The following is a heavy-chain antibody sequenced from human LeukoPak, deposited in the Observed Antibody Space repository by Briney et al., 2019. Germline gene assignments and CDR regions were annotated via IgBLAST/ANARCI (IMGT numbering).Heavy chain of an antibody. CDR1: GGSISSSSYY. J-gene: IGHJ4*02. Sequence: SETLSLTCTVSGGSISSSSYYWGWIRQPPGKGLEWIGSIYYSGSTYYNPSLKSRVTISVDTSKNQFSLKLSSVTAADTAVYYCARFIGDGYNFVDYWGQGTLVTVSS. CDR2: IYYSGST. V-gene: IGHV4-39*01. D-gene: IGHD5-24*01. CDR3: ARFIGDGYNFVDY.